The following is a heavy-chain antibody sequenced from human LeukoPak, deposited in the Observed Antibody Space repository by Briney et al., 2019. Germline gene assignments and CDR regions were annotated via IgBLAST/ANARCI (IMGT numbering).Heavy chain of an antibody. J-gene: IGHJ6*02. V-gene: IGHV1-2*02. D-gene: IGHD2-2*01. Sequence: ASVKVSCKASGYTFTGYYMHWVRQAPGQGLEWMGWINPNSGGTNYAQKFQGRVTMTRDTSISTAYMELSRLRSDDTAVYYCVRGGAIVVVPASLNGLYGMDVWGQGTMVTVSS. CDR1: GYTFTGYY. CDR2: INPNSGGT. CDR3: VRGGAIVVVPASLNGLYGMDV.